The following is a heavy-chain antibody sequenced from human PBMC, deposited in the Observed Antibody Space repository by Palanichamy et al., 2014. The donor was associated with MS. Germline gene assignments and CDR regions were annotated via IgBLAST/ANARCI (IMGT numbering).Heavy chain of an antibody. CDR2: ISSDGTKK. D-gene: IGHD6-6*01. J-gene: IGHJ6*03. V-gene: IGHV3-30*04. Sequence: TFSSYAIHWVRQAPGKGLEWAAVISSDGTKKYYADSVRGRFTISRDNSKNTLYLQMNSLRAEDTAVYYCAGARSSSYNYSYYYMDVWGKGTTVIVSS. CDR3: AGARSSSYNYSYYYMDV. CDR1: TFSSYA.